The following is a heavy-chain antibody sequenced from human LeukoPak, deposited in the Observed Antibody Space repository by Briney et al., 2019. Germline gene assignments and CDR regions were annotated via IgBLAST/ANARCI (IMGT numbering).Heavy chain of an antibody. CDR3: AKAGYGSGSYYNNWFDP. CDR2: ISGSGGST. Sequence: PGGSLRLSCAASGFTFSSYAMSWVRQAPGKGLEWVSAISGSGGSTYYADPVKGRFTISRDNSKNTLYLQMNSLRAEDTAVYYCAKAGYGSGSYYNNWFDPWGQGTLVTVSS. CDR1: GFTFSSYA. D-gene: IGHD3-10*01. V-gene: IGHV3-23*01. J-gene: IGHJ5*02.